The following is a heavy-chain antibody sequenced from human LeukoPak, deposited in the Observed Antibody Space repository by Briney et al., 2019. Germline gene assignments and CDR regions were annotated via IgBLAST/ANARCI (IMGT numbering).Heavy chain of an antibody. V-gene: IGHV4-34*01. J-gene: IGHJ4*02. CDR1: GGSFSGYY. D-gene: IGHD6-13*01. Sequence: SETLSLTCAVYGGSFSGYYWSWIRQPPGKGLEWIGEINHSGSTNYNPSLKSRVTISVDTSKNQFSLKLSSVTAADTAVYYCARGPSFSSSWTRITYDYWGQGTLDTVSS. CDR2: INHSGST. CDR3: ARGPSFSSSWTRITYDY.